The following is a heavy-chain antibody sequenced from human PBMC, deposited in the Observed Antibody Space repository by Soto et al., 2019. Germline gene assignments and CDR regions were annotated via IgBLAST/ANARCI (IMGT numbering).Heavy chain of an antibody. CDR1: GGSVSSGSYY. Sequence: QVQLQESGPGLVKPSETLSLTCTVSGGSVSSGSYYWSWIRQPPGKGLEWIGYIYYSGSTNYNPSLKSRVTISVDTSKNQFSLKLSSVTAADTAVYSCARAGDSSGYYGDWGQGTLVTVSS. CDR2: IYYSGST. D-gene: IGHD3-22*01. J-gene: IGHJ4*02. CDR3: ARAGDSSGYYGD. V-gene: IGHV4-61*01.